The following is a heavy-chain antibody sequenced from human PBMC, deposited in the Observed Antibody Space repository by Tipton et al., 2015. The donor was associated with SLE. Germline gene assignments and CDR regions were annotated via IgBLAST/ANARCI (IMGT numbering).Heavy chain of an antibody. V-gene: IGHV4-34*01. CDR3: ASQGYCSGGSCPDFDY. CDR1: GGSFSGYY. CDR2: INHSGST. D-gene: IGHD2-15*01. J-gene: IGHJ4*02. Sequence: LRLSCAVYGGSFSGYYWSWIRQPPGKGLEWIGEINHSGSTNYNPSLKSRVTISVDTSKTHFSLNLTSVTAADTAVYYCASQGYCSGGSCPDFDYWGQGTLVTVSS.